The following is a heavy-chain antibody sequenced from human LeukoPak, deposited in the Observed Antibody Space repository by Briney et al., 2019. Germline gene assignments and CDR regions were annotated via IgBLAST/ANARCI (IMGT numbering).Heavy chain of an antibody. CDR3: ARDVGGSGSYTFDY. D-gene: IGHD3-10*01. V-gene: IGHV3-66*01. CDR1: GFTVSSNC. J-gene: IGHJ4*02. Sequence: GGSLRLSCAASGFTVSSNCMSWVRQAPGKGLEWVSLIYSGGSTDYADSVKGRFTISRDNSKNTLYLQMNSLRAEDTAVYYCARDVGGSGSYTFDYWGQGTLVTVSS. CDR2: IYSGGST.